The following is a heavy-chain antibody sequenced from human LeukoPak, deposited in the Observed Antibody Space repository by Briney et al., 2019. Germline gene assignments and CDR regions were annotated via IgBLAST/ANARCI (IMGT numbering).Heavy chain of an antibody. J-gene: IGHJ4*02. CDR3: TRGSYYDSSGYSGVRLFDY. D-gene: IGHD3-22*01. CDR2: INPNSGGT. V-gene: IGHV1-2*02. Sequence: GASVKVSCKASGYTITDYYIHWVRQAPGQGLEGMGWINPNSGGTNYAQKFQGRATMTSDTSISTAYMELSRLRSDDTALYYCTRGSYYDSSGYSGVRLFDYWGQGTPVTVPS. CDR1: GYTITDYY.